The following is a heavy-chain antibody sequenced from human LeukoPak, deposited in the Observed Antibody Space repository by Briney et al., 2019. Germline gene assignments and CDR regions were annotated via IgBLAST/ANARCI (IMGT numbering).Heavy chain of an antibody. J-gene: IGHJ4*02. CDR1: GGSISSDY. CDR2: IYYSGST. CDR3: ARAMRGYSDY. V-gene: IGHV4-59*01. Sequence: SETLSLTCSVSGGSISSDYWSWIRQPPGKGLEWIGDIYYSGSTNYNPSLKSRVAISEGTSKNQFSLNLTSVTAADTAVYYCARAMRGYSDYWGQGTLVTVSS.